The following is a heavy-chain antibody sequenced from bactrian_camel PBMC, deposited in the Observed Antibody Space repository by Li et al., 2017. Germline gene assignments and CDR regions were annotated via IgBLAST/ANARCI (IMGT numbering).Heavy chain of an antibody. CDR3: TRIETYSAGFGY. J-gene: IGHJ6*01. CDR2: INRGGGNT. V-gene: IGHV3S40*01. Sequence: DVQLVESGGGLVQPGGSLRLSCAASGFTFSSYDMSWVRQAPGKGLEWVSAINRGGGNTYYADSVKGRFTISRDNAKNTAYLQLNSLKTEDMAMYYCTRIETYSAGFGYWGQGTQVTVS. CDR1: GFTFSSYD. D-gene: IGHD4*01.